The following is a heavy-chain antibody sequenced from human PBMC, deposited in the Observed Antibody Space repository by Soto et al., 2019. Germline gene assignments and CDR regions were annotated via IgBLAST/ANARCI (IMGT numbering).Heavy chain of an antibody. J-gene: IGHJ5*02. CDR1: GFLFSHYY. CDR2: IRSTSTAF. D-gene: IGHD2-2*01. CDR3: ATGDWSRTNNFDT. V-gene: IGHV3-11*01. Sequence: NLLESGGGLVKPRGSLRLSCEGSGFLFSHYYMSWIRQGPEKRLELVAYIRSTSTAFYYADSVKGRFTVSTDDAKKSVFLQMTSVTSDDTATYYCATGDWSRTNNFDTWGQGTQV.